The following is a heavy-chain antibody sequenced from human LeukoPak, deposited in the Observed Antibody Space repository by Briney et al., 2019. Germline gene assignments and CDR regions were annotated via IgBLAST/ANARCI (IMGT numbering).Heavy chain of an antibody. D-gene: IGHD4-17*01. V-gene: IGHV4-61*01. J-gene: IGHJ4*02. CDR1: GGSVISGSYY. Sequence: HSETLSFTCTVSGGSVISGSYYWSWIRQPPGKGLEWIGYIYYSGSTNYNPSLKSRVTISVDTSKNQFSLKLSSVTAADTAVYYCARGGYDYGDYANYWGQGTLVTVSS. CDR2: IYYSGST. CDR3: ARGGYDYGDYANY.